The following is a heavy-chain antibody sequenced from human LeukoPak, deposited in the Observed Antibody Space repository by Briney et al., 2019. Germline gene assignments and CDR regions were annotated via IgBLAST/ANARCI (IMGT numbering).Heavy chain of an antibody. Sequence: ASVKVSCKASGYTFTSYYIHWVRQAPGQGLEWMGWISVYNGNTNYAQKLQGRVTMTTNTSTSTAYMELRSLRSDDTAVYYCARDFKRLSGSGSYLVRWGQGTLVTVSS. CDR2: ISVYNGNT. CDR3: ARDFKRLSGSGSYLVR. V-gene: IGHV1-18*04. CDR1: GYTFTSYY. J-gene: IGHJ4*02. D-gene: IGHD3-10*01.